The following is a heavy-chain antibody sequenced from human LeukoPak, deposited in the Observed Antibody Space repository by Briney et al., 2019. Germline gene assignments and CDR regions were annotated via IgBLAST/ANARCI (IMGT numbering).Heavy chain of an antibody. D-gene: IGHD1/OR15-1a*01. V-gene: IGHV1-69*06. CDR2: IIPIFRTA. J-gene: IGHJ4*02. CDR1: GGTFSSYA. CDR3: AKGPLAVEHSTHRFDF. Sequence: GASVKVSCKASGGTFSSYAISWVRQAPGQGLEWMGGIIPIFRTANYAQRFQGRVTITADKSTSTAYMELSSLRSEDTAVYYCAKGPLAVEHSTHRFDFWGQGTLVTVSS.